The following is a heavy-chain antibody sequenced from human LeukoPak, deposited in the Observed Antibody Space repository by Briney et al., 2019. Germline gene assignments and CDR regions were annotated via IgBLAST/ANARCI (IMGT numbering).Heavy chain of an antibody. CDR3: ATTNSYGYRNFDS. J-gene: IGHJ4*02. V-gene: IGHV4-39*01. D-gene: IGHD5-18*01. CDR1: GGSISSSSYY. Sequence: SETLSLTCTVSGGSISSSSYYWGWIRQPPGKGLEWIGSIYYTGGTYYNPSLKSRVTISVDKSKNQFSLKLSSVTAADTAVCYCATTNSYGYRNFDSWGQGTLATVSS. CDR2: IYYTGGT.